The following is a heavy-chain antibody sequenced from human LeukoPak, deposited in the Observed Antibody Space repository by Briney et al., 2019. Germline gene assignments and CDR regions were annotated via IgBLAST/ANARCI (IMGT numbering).Heavy chain of an antibody. Sequence: GSLRLSCAASGFTFSSYGMHWVRQAPGKGLEWVAVISYDGSNKYYADSVKGRFTISRDNSKNTLYLQMNSLRAEDTAVYYCAKDRGDYYDSSGYSMDYWGQGTLVTVSS. CDR1: GFTFSSYG. V-gene: IGHV3-30*18. CDR2: ISYDGSNK. J-gene: IGHJ4*02. CDR3: AKDRGDYYDSSGYSMDY. D-gene: IGHD3-22*01.